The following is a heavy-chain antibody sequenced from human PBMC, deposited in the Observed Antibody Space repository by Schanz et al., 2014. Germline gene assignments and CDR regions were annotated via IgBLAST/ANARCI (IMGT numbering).Heavy chain of an antibody. CDR2: ISYDGSNK. CDR3: ARRASCSRIGCPFDY. V-gene: IGHV3-30-3*01. J-gene: IGHJ4*02. CDR1: GFTFSSYA. D-gene: IGHD2-2*01. Sequence: QVQLVESGGGVVQPGRSLRLSCAASGFTFSSYAMHWVRQAPGKGLEWVAVISYDGSNKYYADSVKGRFTISRDNSKNTLYLQMNSLKTEDTAMYYCARRASCSRIGCPFDYWGQGTLVNDSS.